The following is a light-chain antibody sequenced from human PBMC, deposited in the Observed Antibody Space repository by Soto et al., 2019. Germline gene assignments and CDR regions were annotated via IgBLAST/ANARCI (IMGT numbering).Light chain of an antibody. CDR1: QSVSSN. CDR2: VAS. Sequence: DIVMTQSPGTLSVSPGERATLSCRASQSVSSNLAWYQQKPGQAPRLLIYVASTRATGIPARFSGSGSGTEFTLTISSLQSEDFAVYYCQQYNKWPLTFGGGTKVEIK. CDR3: QQYNKWPLT. J-gene: IGKJ4*01. V-gene: IGKV3-15*01.